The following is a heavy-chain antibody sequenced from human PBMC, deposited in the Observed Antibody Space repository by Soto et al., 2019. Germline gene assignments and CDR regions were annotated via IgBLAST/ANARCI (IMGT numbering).Heavy chain of an antibody. CDR2: ISAANGDT. CDR1: GYIFTDYT. J-gene: IGHJ3*02. Sequence: QVQLVQSGAEAKKPGASVKVSCKASGYIFTDYTLHWLRQAPGQRLEWMGWISAANGDTKYAQNFQGRVTFTRDTSAFTAYMDLSSLRSEDTAVYYCARRWHYGSGSFAFDIWGQGTIVTVSS. CDR3: ARRWHYGSGSFAFDI. D-gene: IGHD3-10*01. V-gene: IGHV1-3*01.